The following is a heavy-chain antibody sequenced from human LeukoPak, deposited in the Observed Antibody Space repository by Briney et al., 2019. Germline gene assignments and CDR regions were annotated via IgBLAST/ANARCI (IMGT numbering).Heavy chain of an antibody. D-gene: IGHD6-19*01. Sequence: ASVKVSCKASGYTFTSYYMDWVRQAPGQGLEWMGIINPSGGSTSYAQKFQGRVTMTRDTSTSTVYMELSSLRFEDTAVYYCARDLDGTGWAGAFDIWGQGTMVTVSS. CDR1: GYTFTSYY. J-gene: IGHJ3*02. CDR3: ARDLDGTGWAGAFDI. V-gene: IGHV1-46*01. CDR2: INPSGGST.